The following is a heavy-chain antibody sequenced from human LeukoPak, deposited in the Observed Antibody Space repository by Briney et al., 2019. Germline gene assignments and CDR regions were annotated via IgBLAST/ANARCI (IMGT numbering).Heavy chain of an antibody. CDR2: ISSSSSYI. CDR3: ARDVGRGKPFDY. CDR1: GFTFSSYS. Sequence: GGXLRLSCAASGFTFSSYSMNWVRQAPGKGLEWVSSISSSSSYIYYADSVKGRFTISRDNAKNSLYLQMNSLRAEDTAVYYCARDVGRGKPFDYWGQGTLVTVSS. J-gene: IGHJ4*02. D-gene: IGHD1-26*01. V-gene: IGHV3-21*01.